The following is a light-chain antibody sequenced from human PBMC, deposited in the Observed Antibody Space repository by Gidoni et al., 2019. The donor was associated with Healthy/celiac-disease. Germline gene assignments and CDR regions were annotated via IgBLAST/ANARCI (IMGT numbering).Light chain of an antibody. J-gene: IGLJ1*01. CDR2: EGR. CDR1: SSDVGSYNL. CDR3: CSYAGSSTCDV. V-gene: IGLV2-23*01. Sequence: QPALTQPAPVSGSPGQSITISCTGTSSDVGSYNLVSWYQQPPGTAPKLMIYEGRKRPSGVSNRCSGSKSGNTASLTISGLQAEDDADYYCCSYAGSSTCDVFGTGTKVTVL.